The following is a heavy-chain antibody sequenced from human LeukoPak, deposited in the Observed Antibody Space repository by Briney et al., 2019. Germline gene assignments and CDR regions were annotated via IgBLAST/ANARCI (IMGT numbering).Heavy chain of an antibody. J-gene: IGHJ5*02. CDR3: ARDQKAYSSGWYAYWFDP. CDR1: GFTFNNYA. V-gene: IGHV3-66*01. CDR2: VYSGGST. D-gene: IGHD6-19*01. Sequence: PGGSLRLSCAASGFTFNNYAMSWFRQTPGKGLEWVSVVYSGGSTYYADSVKGRFTISRDNSKNTLYLQINSLRAEDTAVYYCARDQKAYSSGWYAYWFDPWGQGTLVTVSS.